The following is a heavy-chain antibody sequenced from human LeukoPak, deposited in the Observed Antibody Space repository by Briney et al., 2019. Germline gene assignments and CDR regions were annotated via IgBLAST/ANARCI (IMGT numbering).Heavy chain of an antibody. Sequence: ASVKVSCKASGYTFTSYGISWVRQAPGQGLEWMGIINPSGGSTSYAQKFQGRVTMTRDTSTSTVYMELSSLRSEDTAVYYCAREGYSNGYFDYWGQGTLVTVSS. CDR3: AREGYSNGYFDY. CDR1: GYTFTSYG. J-gene: IGHJ4*02. V-gene: IGHV1-46*01. D-gene: IGHD4-11*01. CDR2: INPSGGST.